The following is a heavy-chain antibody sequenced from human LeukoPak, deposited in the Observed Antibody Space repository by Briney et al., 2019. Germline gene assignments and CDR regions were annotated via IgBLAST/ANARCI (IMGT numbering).Heavy chain of an antibody. CDR3: TTTDSSSWYPDY. D-gene: IGHD6-13*01. Sequence: GGSLRLSCAASGFTFSSAWMSWVRQAPGKGLEWVGRIKSKTDGGTTDYAAPVKGRFTISRDDSKNTLYLQMNSLKTEDTAVYYCTTTDSSSWYPDYWGQGTLVTVSS. CDR1: GFTFSSAW. J-gene: IGHJ4*02. CDR2: IKSKTDGGTT. V-gene: IGHV3-15*01.